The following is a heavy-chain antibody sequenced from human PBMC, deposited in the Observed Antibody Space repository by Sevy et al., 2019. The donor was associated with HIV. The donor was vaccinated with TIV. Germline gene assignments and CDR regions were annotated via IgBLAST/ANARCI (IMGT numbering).Heavy chain of an antibody. CDR2: IKSKTDGGTT. CDR3: TTDTGISDYDFWSGRDDTFDN. J-gene: IGHJ3*02. CDR1: GFTFSNAW. D-gene: IGHD3-3*01. Sequence: GGSLRLSCAASGFTFSNAWMSWVRQAPGKGLEWVGRIKSKTDGGTTDYAAPVKGRFTIQTDESKNTLNLQMNSLKTEDTAVYYGTTDTGISDYDFWSGRDDTFDNWGQGTMVTVSS. V-gene: IGHV3-15*01.